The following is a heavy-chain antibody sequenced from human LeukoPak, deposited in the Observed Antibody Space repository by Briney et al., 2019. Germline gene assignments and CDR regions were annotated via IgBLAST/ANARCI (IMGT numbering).Heavy chain of an antibody. Sequence: SVRVSSKASGGTFSSYAISWVRQAPGQGLEWMGGIIPIFGTANYAQKFQGRVTITADESTSTAYMELSSLRSEDTAVYYCARVIGYGDSYYFDYWGQGTLVTVSS. D-gene: IGHD4-17*01. CDR3: ARVIGYGDSYYFDY. CDR1: GGTFSSYA. V-gene: IGHV1-69*01. J-gene: IGHJ4*02. CDR2: IIPIFGTA.